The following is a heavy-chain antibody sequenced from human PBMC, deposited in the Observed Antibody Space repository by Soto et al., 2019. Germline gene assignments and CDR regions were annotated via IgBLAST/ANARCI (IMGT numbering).Heavy chain of an antibody. CDR2: ISAYNGNR. Sequence: ASVKVSCKASGYTFTSYGISWVRQAPGQGLEWMGWISAYNGNRNYAQKLQGRVTMTTDTSTSTAYMELRSLRSDDTAVYYCASGIAARQYYYYYYMDVWGKGTTVTVSS. CDR3: ASGIAARQYYYYYYMDV. CDR1: GYTFTSYG. V-gene: IGHV1-18*01. J-gene: IGHJ6*03. D-gene: IGHD6-6*01.